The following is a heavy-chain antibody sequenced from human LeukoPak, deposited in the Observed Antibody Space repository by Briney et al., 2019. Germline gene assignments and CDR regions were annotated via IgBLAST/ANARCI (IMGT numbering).Heavy chain of an antibody. Sequence: ASVKVSCKASGYTFTGYYMHWVRQAPGQGLEWMGWISAYNGNTNYAQKLQGRVTMTTDTSTSTAYMELRSLRSDDTAVYYCARGAISGPDAFDIWGQGTMVTVSS. CDR1: GYTFTGYY. CDR3: ARGAISGPDAFDI. CDR2: ISAYNGNT. D-gene: IGHD3-9*01. V-gene: IGHV1-18*04. J-gene: IGHJ3*02.